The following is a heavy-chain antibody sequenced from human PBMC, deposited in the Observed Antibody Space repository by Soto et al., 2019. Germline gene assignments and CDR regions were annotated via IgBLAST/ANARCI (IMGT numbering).Heavy chain of an antibody. CDR2: IYYSGST. V-gene: IGHV4-39*01. CDR1: GGSISSSSYY. J-gene: IGHJ4*02. D-gene: IGHD3-22*01. CDR3: ARHKGPIVTYYYDSSGYYYFDY. Sequence: TSETLSLTCTVSGGSISSSSYYWGWIRQPPGKGLEWIGSIYYSGSTYYNPSLKSRVTISVDTSKNQFSLKLSSVTAADTAVYYCARHKGPIVTYYYDSSGYYYFDYWGQGTLVTVSS.